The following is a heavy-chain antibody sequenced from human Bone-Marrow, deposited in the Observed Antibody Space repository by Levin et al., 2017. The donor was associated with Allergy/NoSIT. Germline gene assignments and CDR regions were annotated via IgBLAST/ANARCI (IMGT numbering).Heavy chain of an antibody. V-gene: IGHV3-23*01. D-gene: IGHD4-11*01. Sequence: GGSLRLSCAASGFTFSPYAMNWVRQAPGKGLEWVSTIRASGVATYYADSVKGRFTISRDNSKNTLYLQMNSLRAEDTAVYYCAKGHDYGNYVFFDYWGQGALVTVSS. CDR2: IRASGVAT. CDR1: GFTFSPYA. J-gene: IGHJ4*02. CDR3: AKGHDYGNYVFFDY.